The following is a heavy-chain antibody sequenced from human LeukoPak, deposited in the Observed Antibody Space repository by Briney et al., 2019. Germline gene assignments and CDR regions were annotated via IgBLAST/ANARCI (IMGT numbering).Heavy chain of an antibody. CDR2: INYSGGST. D-gene: IGHD4-17*01. V-gene: IGHV1-46*01. CDR3: ARDHGLRYFDY. J-gene: IGHJ4*02. Sequence: GASVKDSCMASRYTFTSYYMHWVRQAPGQGPECMGIINYSGGSTSYAQKFQGRVTMTRDTSTSTVYMELSSLRCEDTAVYYWARDHGLRYFDYWGEGTLVTVSS. CDR1: RYTFTSYY.